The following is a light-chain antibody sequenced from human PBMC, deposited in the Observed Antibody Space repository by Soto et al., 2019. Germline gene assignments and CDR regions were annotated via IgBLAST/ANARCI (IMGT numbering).Light chain of an antibody. CDR2: GAS. CDR1: QSVSSSY. J-gene: IGKJ1*01. Sequence: EIVLTQSPGTLSLSPGERATLYCRASQSVSSSYLAWYQQKPGQAPRLLIYGASTRATGIPARFSGSGSGTEFTLTINRLQSEDFAVYYCQQYNNWPRTFGQGTKVDI. V-gene: IGKV3-15*01. CDR3: QQYNNWPRT.